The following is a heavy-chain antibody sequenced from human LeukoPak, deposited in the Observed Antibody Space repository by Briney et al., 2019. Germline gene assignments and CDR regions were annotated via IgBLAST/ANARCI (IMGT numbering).Heavy chain of an antibody. Sequence: ASVKVSCKASGYTFTSYGISWVRQAPGQGLEWMGWISAYNGNTNYAQKLQGRVTMTTDTSTSTAYIELRSLRSEDTAVYYCAMGENVDTAMVTNYWGQGTLVTVSS. D-gene: IGHD5-18*01. CDR1: GYTFTSYG. CDR2: ISAYNGNT. V-gene: IGHV1-18*01. CDR3: AMGENVDTAMVTNY. J-gene: IGHJ4*02.